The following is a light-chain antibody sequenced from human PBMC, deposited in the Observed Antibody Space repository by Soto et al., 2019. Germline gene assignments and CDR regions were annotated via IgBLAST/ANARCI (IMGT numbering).Light chain of an antibody. CDR3: MQATHIRVE. V-gene: IGKV2-28*01. CDR1: QSLLHSNGYNY. Sequence: DSVMTQSPLSLSVTPGEPASISCRSSQSLLHSNGYNYLDWYVQKPGQSPQLLIYLGSNRASGVPDRFSGSGSGTDFTLKISRVEAEDVGIYYCMQATHIRVEFGQGTRVEIK. CDR2: LGS. J-gene: IGKJ1*01.